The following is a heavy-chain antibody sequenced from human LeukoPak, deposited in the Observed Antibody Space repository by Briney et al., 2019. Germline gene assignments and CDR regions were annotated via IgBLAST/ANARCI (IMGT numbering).Heavy chain of an antibody. V-gene: IGHV3-48*02. D-gene: IGHD6-13*01. CDR3: ARDRWPGYSSSWPAGY. CDR1: GYTFSSYS. Sequence: QPGGSLRLSCAASGYTFSSYSMNWVRQAPGKGLEWVSYISSSSSTIYYADSVKGRFTISRDNAKNSLYLQMNSLRDEDTAVYYRARDRWPGYSSSWPAGYWGQGTLVTVSS. J-gene: IGHJ4*02. CDR2: ISSSSSTI.